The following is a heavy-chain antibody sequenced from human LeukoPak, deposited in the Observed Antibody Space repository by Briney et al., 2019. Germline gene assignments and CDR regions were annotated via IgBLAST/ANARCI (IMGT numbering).Heavy chain of an antibody. Sequence: GRSLRLSCAASGFTVTRNFMSCVRQPPGEGREWVSLIYSGGSTYYADSVKGRFAISRDDSKNTLYLLMDSLRAEDTGIYYCGRDRGSSAEYGMDVWGQGTTVTVSS. CDR3: GRDRGSSAEYGMDV. CDR2: IYSGGST. D-gene: IGHD6-13*01. J-gene: IGHJ6*02. CDR1: GFTVTRNF. V-gene: IGHV3-66*01.